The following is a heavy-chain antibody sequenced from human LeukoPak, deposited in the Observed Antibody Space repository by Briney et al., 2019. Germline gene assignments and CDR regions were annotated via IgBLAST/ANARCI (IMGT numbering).Heavy chain of an antibody. V-gene: IGHV3-53*01. J-gene: IGHJ4*02. CDR2: LYTGGET. D-gene: IGHD5-18*01. CDR1: GFSVRNNC. CDR3: ARGFAPAYNFGVFDS. Sequence: GGSLRLSCAASGFSVRNNCMIWVRQAPGKGLEWVSLLYTGGETNYADSVKGRFTISRDISKNTVSLQMNSLRVDDTAVYYCARGFAPAYNFGVFDSWGQGTVVTVSS.